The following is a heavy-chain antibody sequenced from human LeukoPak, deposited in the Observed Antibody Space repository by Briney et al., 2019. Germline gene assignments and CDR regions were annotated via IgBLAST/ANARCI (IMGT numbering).Heavy chain of an antibody. V-gene: IGHV3-7*05. Sequence: GGSLRLSCAASGLTFSFYWMSWVRQAPAKGLEGVDNIKKDGSENSYVDSVKGRFTISRDNAKNSLFLQLDGLRAEDTAVYYCASTQLGDDAFDIWGQGTMVTVSS. CDR3: ASTQLGDDAFDI. D-gene: IGHD1-1*01. J-gene: IGHJ3*02. CDR1: GLTFSFYW. CDR2: IKKDGSEN.